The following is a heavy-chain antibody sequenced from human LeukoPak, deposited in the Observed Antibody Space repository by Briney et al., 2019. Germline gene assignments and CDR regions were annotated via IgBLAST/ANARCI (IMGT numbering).Heavy chain of an antibody. V-gene: IGHV5-51*01. CDR1: GYRFSSYW. CDR3: ARQEYCSGGSCYTWFDP. J-gene: IGHJ5*02. Sequence: GESLQISCKDSGYRFSSYWIAWVRQMPGKGLEYIGIIYPGDSDIRYSPSFQGQVTISADKSISTAYLQWSSLKASDTAMYYCARQEYCSGGSCYTWFDPWGQGTLVTVSS. CDR2: IYPGDSDI. D-gene: IGHD2-15*01.